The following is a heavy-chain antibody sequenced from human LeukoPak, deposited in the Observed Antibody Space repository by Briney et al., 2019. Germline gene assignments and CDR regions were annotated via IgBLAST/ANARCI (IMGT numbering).Heavy chain of an antibody. V-gene: IGHV1-3*01. D-gene: IGHD4-17*01. CDR2: INAGNGNT. Sequence: ASVKVSCKASGYTFTSYAMHWVRQAPGQRLEWKGWINAGNGNTKYSQKFQGRVTITRDTSASTAYMELSSLRSEDTAVYYCARDAHMTTVTSGYYYGMDVWGKGTTVTVSS. CDR3: ARDAHMTTVTSGYYYGMDV. CDR1: GYTFTSYA. J-gene: IGHJ6*04.